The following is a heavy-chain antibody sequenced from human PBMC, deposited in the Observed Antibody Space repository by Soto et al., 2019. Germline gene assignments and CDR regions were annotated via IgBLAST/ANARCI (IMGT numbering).Heavy chain of an antibody. Sequence: SVKVSCKASGGTFSSYAISWVRQAPGQGLEWMGGIIPIFGTANYAQKFQGRVTITADESTSTAYMELSSLRSEDTAVYYCARAPRNYYDSSGSDEYWGQGTLVTVSS. D-gene: IGHD3-22*01. CDR3: ARAPRNYYDSSGSDEY. V-gene: IGHV1-69*13. CDR2: IIPIFGTA. CDR1: GGTFSSYA. J-gene: IGHJ4*02.